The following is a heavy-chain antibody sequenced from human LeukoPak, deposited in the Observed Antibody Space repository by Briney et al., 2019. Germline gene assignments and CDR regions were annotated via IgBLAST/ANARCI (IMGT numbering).Heavy chain of an antibody. D-gene: IGHD3-22*01. V-gene: IGHV3-30*02. Sequence: GSLRLSCATSGFTFSSYGMHWVRQAPGKGLEWVAFIRYDGSNKYYADSVKGRFTISRDNSKNTLYLQMNSLRAEDTALYYCAKDMYDSSGYYLDYWGQGTLVTVSS. CDR2: IRYDGSNK. J-gene: IGHJ4*02. CDR3: AKDMYDSSGYYLDY. CDR1: GFTFSSYG.